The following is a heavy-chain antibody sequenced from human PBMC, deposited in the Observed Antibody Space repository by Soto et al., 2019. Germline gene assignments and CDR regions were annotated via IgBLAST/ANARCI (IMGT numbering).Heavy chain of an antibody. CDR2: IIPIFGTA. CDR1: GGTFSSYA. V-gene: IGHV1-69*13. CDR3: ARDSTDHYYYYYGMDV. J-gene: IGHJ6*02. Sequence: ASVKVSCKASGGTFSSYAISWVRQAPGQGLEWMGGIIPIFGTANYAQKFQGRVTITADESTSTAYMELSSLRSEDTAVYYCARDSTDHYYYYYGMDVWGQGTTVTVSS.